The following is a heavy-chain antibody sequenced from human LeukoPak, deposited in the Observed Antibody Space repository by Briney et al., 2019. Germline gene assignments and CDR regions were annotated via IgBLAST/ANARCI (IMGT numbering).Heavy chain of an antibody. J-gene: IGHJ3*02. V-gene: IGHV3-74*01. CDR1: GFTFSFYW. D-gene: IGHD3-22*01. Sequence: PGGSLRLSCAASGFTFSFYWMHWVRQAPGKGLVWVSRINTDGSSTSYADSVKGRFTISRDNAKNTLFLQMNSLRAEDTAVYYCARAREKYYYDSSGRGDAFDIWGQGTMVIVSS. CDR3: ARAREKYYYDSSGRGDAFDI. CDR2: INTDGSST.